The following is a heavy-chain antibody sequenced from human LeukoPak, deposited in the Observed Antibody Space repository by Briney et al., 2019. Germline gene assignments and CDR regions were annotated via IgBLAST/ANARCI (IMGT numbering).Heavy chain of an antibody. CDR3: AKLLGAATRYDY. V-gene: IGHV3-30*02. J-gene: IGHJ4*02. CDR2: IRYDGSNK. CDR1: GFTFSSYG. Sequence: GGSLRLSCAASGFTFSSYGMHWVRQAPGKGLEWVAFIRYDGSNKYYADSVKGRFTFSRDNSKNTLYLQMNSLRAEDTAVYYCAKLLGAATRYDYWGQGTLVIVSS. D-gene: IGHD1-26*01.